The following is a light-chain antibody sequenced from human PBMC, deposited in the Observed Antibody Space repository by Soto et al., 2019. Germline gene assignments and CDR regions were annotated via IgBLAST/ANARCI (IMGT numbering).Light chain of an antibody. CDR3: CSYAGTYSYYV. CDR1: SSDVGGYNY. J-gene: IGLJ1*01. V-gene: IGLV2-11*01. CDR2: DVN. Sequence: QSALTQPRSVSGSPGQSVTISCTGTSSDVGGYNYVSWYQQHPGKAPKPMIYDVNKRPSGVPDRFSGSKSGNTASLTISGLQAEDEADYYCCSYAGTYSYYVFGTGTKVTVL.